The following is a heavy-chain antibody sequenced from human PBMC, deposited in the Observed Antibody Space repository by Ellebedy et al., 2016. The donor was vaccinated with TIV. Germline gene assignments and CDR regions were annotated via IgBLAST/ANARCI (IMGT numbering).Heavy chain of an antibody. CDR3: AGKLRLGGLDV. Sequence: PGGSLRLPCAASGLTFNTYAMHWVRQATGKGLEWVPGMVTTGELYYADSVKGRFTISRDSAMTTMYLQMNNLRVGDTAVYFYAGKLRLGGLDVWGQGTMVTVSS. V-gene: IGHV3-13*01. J-gene: IGHJ6*02. CDR1: GLTFNTYA. D-gene: IGHD3-16*01. CDR2: MVTTGEL.